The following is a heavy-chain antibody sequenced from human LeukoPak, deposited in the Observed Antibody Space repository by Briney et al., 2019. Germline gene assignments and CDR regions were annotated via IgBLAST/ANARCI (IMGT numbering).Heavy chain of an antibody. CDR1: GGSITNYY. CDR3: AREDSSGYLGY. D-gene: IGHD3-22*01. J-gene: IGHJ4*02. Sequence: SETLSLTCSVSGGSITNYYWSWIRQSPGKGLEWIGFIYNTGRTNYNPSLQSRVTMSIDTSKNQFSLKLTSLTAADTAVYYCAREDSSGYLGYWGQGTLVTVSS. V-gene: IGHV4-59*01. CDR2: IYNTGRT.